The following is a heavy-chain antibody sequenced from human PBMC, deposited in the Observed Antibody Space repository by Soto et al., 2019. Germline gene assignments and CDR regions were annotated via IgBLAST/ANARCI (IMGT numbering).Heavy chain of an antibody. CDR1: GYTFTDYY. CDR2: INLNSGGT. V-gene: IGHV1-2*02. Sequence: QVQLVQSGAEVKKPGASVKVSCKASGYTFTDYYFNWGRQAPGQGLEWGGWINLNSGGTKYAQKFQGRVTMTRDTSISTAYMELSSLRSDDTAVYYCARGGSSGYYYDWGQGTLVTVSS. D-gene: IGHD3-22*01. J-gene: IGHJ4*02. CDR3: ARGGSSGYYYD.